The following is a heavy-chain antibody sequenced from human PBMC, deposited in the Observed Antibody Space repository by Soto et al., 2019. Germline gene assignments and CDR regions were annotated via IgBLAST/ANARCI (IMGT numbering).Heavy chain of an antibody. CDR1: GYTFTTYG. Sequence: ASVKVSCKASGYTFTTYGISWVRQAPGQGLEWLGWINTHNGNTNYAQNLQGGVIMTADTSTNTAYMELRSLRSDDTAIYYCTREGSAPYYHYGMDAWGRGTTVTVSS. CDR2: INTHNGNT. CDR3: TREGSAPYYHYGMDA. D-gene: IGHD3-10*01. V-gene: IGHV1-18*01. J-gene: IGHJ6*02.